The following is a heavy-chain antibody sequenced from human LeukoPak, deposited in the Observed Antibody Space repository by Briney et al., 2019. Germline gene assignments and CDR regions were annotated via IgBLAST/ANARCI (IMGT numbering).Heavy chain of an antibody. V-gene: IGHV1-2*02. CDR3: ARSIVVVVAATGWFDP. D-gene: IGHD2-15*01. CDR2: TNPNSGGT. CDR1: GYTFTGYY. Sequence: ASVKVSCKASGYTFTGYYMHWVRQAPGQGLEWMGWTNPNSGGTNYAQKFQGRVTMTRDTSISTAYMELSRLRSDDTAVYYCARSIVVVVAATGWFDPWGQGTLVTVSS. J-gene: IGHJ5*02.